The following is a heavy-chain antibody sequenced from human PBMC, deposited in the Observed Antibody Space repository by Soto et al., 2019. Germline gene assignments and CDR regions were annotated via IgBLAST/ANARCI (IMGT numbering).Heavy chain of an antibody. V-gene: IGHV1-8*01. CDR2: MNPNSGQT. CDR1: GYTFTSND. J-gene: IGHJ5*02. CDR3: ASGMSTT. Sequence: QVQLVQSGAEVKKPGASVKVSCKASGYTFTSNDINWMRQATGQGLEWIGWMNPNSGQTNYAQKFQGRVTMTRNTYISTAYMELTSLRSEDTAVYYCASGMSTTWGQGTLVTVSS. D-gene: IGHD2-2*01.